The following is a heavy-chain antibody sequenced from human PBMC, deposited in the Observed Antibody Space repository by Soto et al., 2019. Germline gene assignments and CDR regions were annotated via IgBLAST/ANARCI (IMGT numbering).Heavy chain of an antibody. CDR2: FDPEDGET. CDR1: GYTLTELS. D-gene: IGHD5-12*01. Sequence: ASVKVSCKVSGYTLTELSMHWVRQAPGRGLEWMGGFDPEDGETIYAQKFQGRVTMTEDTSTDTAYMELNSLRAEDTAVYYCAKDHDIVATDTPFDYWGQGTLVTVSS. V-gene: IGHV1-24*01. CDR3: AKDHDIVATDTPFDY. J-gene: IGHJ4*02.